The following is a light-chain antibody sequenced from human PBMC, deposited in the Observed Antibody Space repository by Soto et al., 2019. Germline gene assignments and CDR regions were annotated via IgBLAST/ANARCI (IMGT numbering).Light chain of an antibody. CDR1: SSNIGGTNY. CDR3: QSFDSSRFYV. CDR2: SNN. V-gene: IGLV1-47*02. Sequence: QLVLTQPPSASGTPGQRVFISCSGSSSNIGGTNYAYWYQQLPGAAPKLLMHSNNLRPSGVPERISGSKSGTSASLAISGLRSEDEADYYCQSFDSSRFYVFGTGTKLTVL. J-gene: IGLJ1*01.